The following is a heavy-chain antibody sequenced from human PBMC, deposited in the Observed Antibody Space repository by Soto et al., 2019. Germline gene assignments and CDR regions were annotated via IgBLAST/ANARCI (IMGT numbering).Heavy chain of an antibody. Sequence: QVQLVQSGAEVKKPGSSVKVSCKASGDTFSSYAISWVRQAPGQGLEWMGGIIPIFGTAKYAQKLQGRVTITAAESTSTAYMELSSLRSEDTAVYYCARVGEGHRYNGSVDYWGQGTLVTVSS. CDR1: GDTFSSYA. D-gene: IGHD1-1*01. CDR2: IIPIFGTA. J-gene: IGHJ4*02. V-gene: IGHV1-69*12. CDR3: ARVGEGHRYNGSVDY.